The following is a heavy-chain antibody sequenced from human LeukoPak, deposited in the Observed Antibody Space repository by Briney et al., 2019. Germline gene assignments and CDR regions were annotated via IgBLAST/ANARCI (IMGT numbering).Heavy chain of an antibody. D-gene: IGHD3-22*01. CDR3: AKGTYYDSSGYRYYFYYMDV. Sequence: GGSLRLSCATSGFTFSDYAMSWVRQTPGKGLEWVSSMSGGGNTYYADSVKGRFTITRDNSKSTLYLQMNSLRAEDTAVYYCAKGTYYDSSGYRYYFYYMDVWSKGTTVTVSS. CDR2: MSGGGNT. J-gene: IGHJ6*03. V-gene: IGHV3-23*01. CDR1: GFTFSDYA.